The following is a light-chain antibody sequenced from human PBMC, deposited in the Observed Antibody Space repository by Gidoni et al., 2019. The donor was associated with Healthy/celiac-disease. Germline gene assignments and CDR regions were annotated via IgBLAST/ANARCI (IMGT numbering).Light chain of an antibody. CDR3: QQYGSSPWT. CDR1: KSVSSSY. Sequence: EIVLTQSPGTLSLSPGEGATLSCRDSKSVSSSYLAGGQQKPGQAPRLLIYGASSRATGIPDRFSGSGSGTDFTLTISRLEPEDFAVYYCQQYGSSPWTFGQGTKVEIK. CDR2: GAS. V-gene: IGKV3-20*01. J-gene: IGKJ1*01.